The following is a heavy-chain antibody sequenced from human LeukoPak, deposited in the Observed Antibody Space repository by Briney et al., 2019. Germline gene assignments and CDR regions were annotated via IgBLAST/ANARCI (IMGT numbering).Heavy chain of an antibody. J-gene: IGHJ5*02. CDR3: ARENQGSYRKFGPNWFDP. CDR1: GFTFSSYS. Sequence: GGSLRLSCAASGFTFSSYSMNWVRQAPGKGLEWVSSISSSSSYIYYADSVKGRFTISRDNAKNSLYLQMNSLRAEDTAVYYCARENQGSYRKFGPNWFDPWGQGTLVTVSS. V-gene: IGHV3-21*01. D-gene: IGHD3-10*01. CDR2: ISSSSSYI.